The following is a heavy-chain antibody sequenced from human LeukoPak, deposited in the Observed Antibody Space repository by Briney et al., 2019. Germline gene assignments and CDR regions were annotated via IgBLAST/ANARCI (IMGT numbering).Heavy chain of an antibody. CDR2: ISAYNGNT. D-gene: IGHD3-10*01. Sequence: ASVKVSCKASGYTFTSYGISWVRQAPGQGLEWMGWISAYNGNTNYAQKFQGRVTITTDESASTAYMELSSLTSDDSAVYYCARARGGPAYYFDYWGQGTLVTVSS. CDR3: ARARGGPAYYFDY. V-gene: IGHV1-18*01. J-gene: IGHJ4*02. CDR1: GYTFTSYG.